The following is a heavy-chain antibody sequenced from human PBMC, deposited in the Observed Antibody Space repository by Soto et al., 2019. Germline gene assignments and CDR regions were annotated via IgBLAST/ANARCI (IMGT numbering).Heavy chain of an antibody. V-gene: IGHV3-21*01. CDR2: ISSSSSYI. J-gene: IGHJ3*02. Sequence: GGSLSLSCAASGFTFSSYSMNWVRQAPGKGLEWVSSISSSSSYIYYADSVKGRFTISRDNAKNSLYLQMNSLRAEDTAVYYCARAYFGGYCPHDAFDIWGQGTMVTVSS. D-gene: IGHD2-21*02. CDR1: GFTFSSYS. CDR3: ARAYFGGYCPHDAFDI.